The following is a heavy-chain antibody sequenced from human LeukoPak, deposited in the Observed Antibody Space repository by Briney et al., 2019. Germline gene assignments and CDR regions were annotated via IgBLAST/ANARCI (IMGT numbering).Heavy chain of an antibody. CDR3: AKAITMIVVVSAFDI. V-gene: IGHV3-23*01. CDR2: ISGSGGST. J-gene: IGHJ3*02. D-gene: IGHD3-22*01. Sequence: PGGSLRLSCAASGFTFSSYAMSWVRQAPGKGLEWVSAISGSGGSTYYADSVKDRFTISRDNSKNTLYLQMNSLRAEDTAVYYCAKAITMIVVVSAFDIWGQGTMVTVSS. CDR1: GFTFSSYA.